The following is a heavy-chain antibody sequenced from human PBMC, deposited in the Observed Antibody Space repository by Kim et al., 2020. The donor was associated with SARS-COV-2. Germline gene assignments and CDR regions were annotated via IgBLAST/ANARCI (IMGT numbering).Heavy chain of an antibody. CDR3: AKDRPYRIVGVHVGLGMDV. J-gene: IGHJ6*02. Sequence: GGSLRLSCAASGFTFSSYGMHWVRQAPGKGLEWVAVISYDGSNKYYADSVKGRFTISRDNSKNTLYLQMNSLRAEDTAVYYCAKDRPYRIVGVHVGLGMDVWGQGTTVTVSS. D-gene: IGHD1-26*01. V-gene: IGHV3-30*18. CDR2: ISYDGSNK. CDR1: GFTFSSYG.